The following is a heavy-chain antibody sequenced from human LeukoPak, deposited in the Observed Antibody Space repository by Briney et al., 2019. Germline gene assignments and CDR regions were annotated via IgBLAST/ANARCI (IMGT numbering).Heavy chain of an antibody. V-gene: IGHV4-31*03. CDR2: IYYIGST. CDR3: ARDPWRWLQLDDAFDI. D-gene: IGHD5-24*01. J-gene: IGHJ3*02. CDR1: GGSISSGGYY. Sequence: PSETLSLTCTVSGGSISSGGYYWSWIRQHPGKGLEWIGYIYYIGSTYYNPSLKSRVTISVDTSKNQFSLKLSSVTAADTAVYYCARDPWRWLQLDDAFDIWGQGTMVTVSS.